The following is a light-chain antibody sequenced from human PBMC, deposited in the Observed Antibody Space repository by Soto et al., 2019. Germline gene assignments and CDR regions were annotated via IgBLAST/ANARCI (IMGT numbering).Light chain of an antibody. CDR1: QSVRGY. CDR2: DAS. J-gene: IGKJ5*01. Sequence: EIVLTQSPATLSLSPGESATLSCRASQSVRGYLAWYQQKPGQAPRLLIYDASNRATGIPARFSGSGSGTDFTLTISSLEPEDFAVYYCQQRSEWPVTFGQGTRLDIK. V-gene: IGKV3-11*01. CDR3: QQRSEWPVT.